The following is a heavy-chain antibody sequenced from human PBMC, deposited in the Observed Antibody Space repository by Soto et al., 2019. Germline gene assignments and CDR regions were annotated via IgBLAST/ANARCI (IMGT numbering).Heavy chain of an antibody. D-gene: IGHD6-13*01. Sequence: SETLSLTCTVSGGSISSYYWSWIRQPAGKGLEWIGRIYTSGSTNYNPSLKSRVTMSVDTSKNQFSLKLSSVTAADTAVYYCASTGYSSSWQPFDYWGQGTLVTVSS. CDR2: IYTSGST. V-gene: IGHV4-4*07. CDR1: GGSISSYY. J-gene: IGHJ4*02. CDR3: ASTGYSSSWQPFDY.